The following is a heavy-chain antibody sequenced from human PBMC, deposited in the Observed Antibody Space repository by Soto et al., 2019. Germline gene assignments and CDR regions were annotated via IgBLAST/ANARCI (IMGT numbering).Heavy chain of an antibody. CDR1: GVIFDNVW. J-gene: IGHJ4*02. Sequence: EVQLVESGGGLVKPGGSLKLSCAASGVIFDNVWMSWVRQAPGKGLEWVARIKSKTDGETTDYTAPVEDRFTISRNDSKNTLYMQKNSLRTEESALYYCSKGVTYGGRGTLVTVSS. CDR3: SKGVTY. D-gene: IGHD2-21*02. V-gene: IGHV3-15*01. CDR2: IKSKTDGETT.